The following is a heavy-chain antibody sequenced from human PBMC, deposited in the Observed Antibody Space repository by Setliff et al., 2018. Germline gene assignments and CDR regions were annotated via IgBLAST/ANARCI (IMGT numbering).Heavy chain of an antibody. CDR1: GDSFSNYA. Sequence: SVKVSCKASGDSFSNYAISWVRQAPGQGLEWMGGIIPMFGTPAYTQKFQDRVTITTDESTSTAYMELSRLTSEDTAVYYCARSPAVLGIVYLDPWGQGTLVTVSS. V-gene: IGHV1-69*05. J-gene: IGHJ5*02. D-gene: IGHD2-15*01. CDR2: IIPMFGTP. CDR3: ARSPAVLGIVYLDP.